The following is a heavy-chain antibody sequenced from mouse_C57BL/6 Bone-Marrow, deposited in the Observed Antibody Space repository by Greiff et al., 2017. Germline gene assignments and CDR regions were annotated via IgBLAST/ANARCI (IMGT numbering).Heavy chain of an antibody. Sequence: EVKLVESGGGLVQPGGSLSLSCAASGFTFTDYYMSWVRQPPGKALEWLGFIRNKANGYTTEYSASVKGRFTISRDNSQSILYLQMNAVRAEDSATYYCARLWGFYFDYWGQGTTLTVSS. J-gene: IGHJ2*01. CDR3: ARLWGFYFDY. CDR2: IRNKANGYTT. D-gene: IGHD4-1*01. CDR1: GFTFTDYY. V-gene: IGHV7-3*01.